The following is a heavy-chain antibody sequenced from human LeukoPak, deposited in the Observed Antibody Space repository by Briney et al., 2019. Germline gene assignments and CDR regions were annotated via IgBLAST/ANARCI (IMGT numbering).Heavy chain of an antibody. D-gene: IGHD3-22*01. Sequence: GGSLRLSCAASGFTFSSYAMSWVRQAPGKGLEWVSAISGSGGSTYYADSVKGRFTISRDNAKNSLYLQMNSLRAEDTAVYYCARGRERYYYDSSGYSEDYWGQGTLVTVSS. CDR1: GFTFSSYA. J-gene: IGHJ4*02. CDR3: ARGRERYYYDSSGYSEDY. V-gene: IGHV3-23*01. CDR2: ISGSGGST.